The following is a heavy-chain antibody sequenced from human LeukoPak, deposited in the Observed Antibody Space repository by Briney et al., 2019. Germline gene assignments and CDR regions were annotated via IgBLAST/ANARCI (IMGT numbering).Heavy chain of an antibody. CDR2: IYSGGST. CDR3: ARAGDYYDSSGYPNGYFDL. D-gene: IGHD3-22*01. V-gene: IGHV3-53*01. Sequence: PGGSLRLSCAASGFTVSSNYMSWVRQAPGKGLEWVSVIYSGGSTYYADSVKGRFTISRDNSKNTLYLQMNSLRAEDTAVYYCARAGDYYDSSGYPNGYFDLWGRGTLVTVSS. J-gene: IGHJ2*01. CDR1: GFTVSSNY.